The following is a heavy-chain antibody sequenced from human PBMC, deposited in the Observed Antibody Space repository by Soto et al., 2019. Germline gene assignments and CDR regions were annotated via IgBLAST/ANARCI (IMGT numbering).Heavy chain of an antibody. CDR1: GFTFSSHA. J-gene: IGHJ4*02. CDR3: ARDLWWYLH. CDR2: ISGGAEGA. Sequence: EVQPLESGGGLVQPGGALRLSCAASGFTFSSHAMSWVRQAPGKGLEWLSSISGGAEGAYYADSVKGRFTISRDNSKNTLYLQMNSLRAEDTAVYYCARDLWWYLHWGQGTLVTVSS. V-gene: IGHV3-23*01. D-gene: IGHD2-15*01.